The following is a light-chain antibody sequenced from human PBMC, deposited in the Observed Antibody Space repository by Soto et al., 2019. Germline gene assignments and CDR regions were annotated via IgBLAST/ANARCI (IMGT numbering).Light chain of an antibody. J-gene: IGKJ2*01. CDR3: QQYDSSPYT. CDR1: QSVSSSN. CDR2: GTS. V-gene: IGKV3-20*01. Sequence: EIVLTQSPGTLSLSPGERATLSCGASQSVSSSNLAWYQHKPGQAPRLLIYGTSSRATGIPDRFSGSGSGTDFTLTISRLEPEDFAVYYCQQYDSSPYTFGQGTKLEIK.